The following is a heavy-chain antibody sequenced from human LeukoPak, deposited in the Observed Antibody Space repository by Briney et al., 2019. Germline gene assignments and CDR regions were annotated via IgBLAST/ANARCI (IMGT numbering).Heavy chain of an antibody. J-gene: IGHJ5*02. Sequence: SETLSLTRTVSGASISSGYYYWNWIRQPPGKGLEWIGYIYYSGSTNYNPSLKSRVTISVDTSKNQFSLKLSSVTAADTAVYYCARVGIAAAGVSWFDPWGQGTLVTVSS. D-gene: IGHD6-13*01. CDR2: IYYSGST. CDR1: GASISSGYYY. CDR3: ARVGIAAAGVSWFDP. V-gene: IGHV4-61*01.